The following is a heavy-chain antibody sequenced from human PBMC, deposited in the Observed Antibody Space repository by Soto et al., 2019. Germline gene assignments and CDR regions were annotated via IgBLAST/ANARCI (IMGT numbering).Heavy chain of an antibody. V-gene: IGHV3-33*01. Sequence: QVQVVESGGGVVQSGRSLRLSCEASGFPFGSHGMHWVRQAPGKGLEWVAFIWYDGSHKDYAASVRGRFTISKDDSKNTLYLEMDNLRGEDTAIYYCARDVAATGADRWLDPWGQGTLVSVSS. J-gene: IGHJ5*02. D-gene: IGHD6-13*01. CDR2: IWYDGSHK. CDR1: GFPFGSHG. CDR3: ARDVAATGADRWLDP.